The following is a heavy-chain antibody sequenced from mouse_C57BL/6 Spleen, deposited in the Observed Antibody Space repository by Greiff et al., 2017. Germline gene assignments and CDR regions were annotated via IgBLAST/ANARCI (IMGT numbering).Heavy chain of an antibody. Sequence: VQLQQPGAELVMPGASVKLSCKASGYTFTSYWMHWVKQRPGQGLEWIGEIDPSDSYTNYNQKFKGKSTLTVDKSSSTAYMQLSSLTSEDSAVYYCARSDIPGYFGVWGTGTTVTVAS. J-gene: IGHJ1*03. CDR3: ARSDIPGYFGV. CDR2: IDPSDSYT. CDR1: GYTFTSYW. V-gene: IGHV1-69*01.